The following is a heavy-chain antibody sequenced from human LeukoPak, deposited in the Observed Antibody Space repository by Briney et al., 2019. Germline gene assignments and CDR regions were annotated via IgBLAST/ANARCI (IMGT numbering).Heavy chain of an antibody. V-gene: IGHV3-74*01. CDR3: AGGNFYSGSGSSPLDY. CDR2: INRDGSRT. J-gene: IGHJ4*02. D-gene: IGHD3-10*01. CDR1: GFTFNNYW. Sequence: PGGSLRLSCAASGFTFNNYWMHWVRQVPGKGLVWVSRINRDGSRTDYVDSAKGRFTISRDNAKNTLSLQMNSLRAEDTAVYYCAGGNFYSGSGSSPLDYWGQGTLVTVSS.